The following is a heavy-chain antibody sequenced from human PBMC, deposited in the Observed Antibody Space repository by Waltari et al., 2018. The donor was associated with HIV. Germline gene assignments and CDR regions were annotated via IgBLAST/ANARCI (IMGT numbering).Heavy chain of an antibody. CDR2: IAVSSAYT. V-gene: IGHV3-11*05. CDR1: GFTLRDYT. D-gene: IGHD4-17*01. CDR3: ARVARGLRQGTFDI. Sequence: QVHLVESGGDLVKPGGSLRPSCVASGFTLRDYTMTWIRQAPGKRLEGVSYIAVSSAYTNYGDSVKGRFTMSRDDAKKSLFLQMNSLRPEDTAVYYCARVARGLRQGTFDIWGQGTMVTVSS. J-gene: IGHJ3*02.